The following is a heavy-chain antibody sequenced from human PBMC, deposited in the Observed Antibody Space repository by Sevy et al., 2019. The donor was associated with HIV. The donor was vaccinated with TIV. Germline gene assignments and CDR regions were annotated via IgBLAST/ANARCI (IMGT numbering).Heavy chain of an antibody. Sequence: GESLKISCVASGFTFSSYTMNWVRQAPWKGLEWVSSISSSSSYIFYADSVKGRFTISRDNAKNSLYLQMNSLRDEDTAVYYCARGGCTSSSCYLFDYWGQGTLVTVSS. V-gene: IGHV3-21*01. CDR2: ISSSSSYI. J-gene: IGHJ4*02. CDR1: GFTFSSYT. CDR3: ARGGCTSSSCYLFDY. D-gene: IGHD2-2*01.